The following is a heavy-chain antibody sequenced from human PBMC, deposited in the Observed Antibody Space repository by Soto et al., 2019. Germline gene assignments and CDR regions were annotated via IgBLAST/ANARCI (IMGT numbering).Heavy chain of an antibody. Sequence: QVQLVESGGGVVQPGRSLRLSCAASGFTFSSYGMHWVRQAPGKGLEWVAVISYDGSNKYYADSVKGRFTISRDNSKNTLYLQMNMLRAEVTALDYGAKDLASIVGATFGFDYWGQGTLVTVSS. J-gene: IGHJ4*02. V-gene: IGHV3-30*18. D-gene: IGHD1-26*01. CDR1: GFTFSSYG. CDR2: ISYDGSNK. CDR3: AKDLASIVGATFGFDY.